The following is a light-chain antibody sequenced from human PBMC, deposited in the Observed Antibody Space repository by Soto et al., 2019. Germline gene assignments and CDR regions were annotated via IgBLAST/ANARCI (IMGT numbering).Light chain of an antibody. CDR2: KAS. Sequence: DIQMTQSPSTLSASVGDRVTITCRASQDINIWLAWYQQKPGKAPKLLIYKASTLEREVPSRFIGSGSGTDFTLAISSLQPDDFATYYCQQYSSDSNTFGQGTRLDIK. J-gene: IGKJ2*01. V-gene: IGKV1-5*03. CDR1: QDINIW. CDR3: QQYSSDSNT.